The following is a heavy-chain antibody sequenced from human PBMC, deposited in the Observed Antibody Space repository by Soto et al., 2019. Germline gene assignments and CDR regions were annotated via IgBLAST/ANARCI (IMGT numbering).Heavy chain of an antibody. Sequence: QVQLQESGPGLLKPSETLSLTCTVSGVSISSGYWSWLRQSPGEGLEWIGHISNTGTTNYSPSLKSRRFISVDTSKNQISLKVSSVNAADTAVYYCARGTRSNSGYEPDWYFDRWGRGTLVTVSS. CDR3: ARGTRSNSGYEPDWYFDR. CDR1: GVSISSGY. CDR2: ISNTGTT. D-gene: IGHD5-12*01. J-gene: IGHJ2*01. V-gene: IGHV4-59*01.